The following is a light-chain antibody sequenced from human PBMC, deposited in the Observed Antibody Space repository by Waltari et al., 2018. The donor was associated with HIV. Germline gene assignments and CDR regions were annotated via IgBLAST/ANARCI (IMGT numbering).Light chain of an antibody. V-gene: IGKV1-39*01. CDR3: QQSFNTPLT. Sequence: DIQMTQSPSSLSASIGDRATLTCRASQNISSYLNWYQQKPGKAPRFLIYAASSLQSGVPSTFSGSGSGTDFPLTISSLQREDFATYYCQQSFNTPLTFGGGTKVEIK. CDR1: QNISSY. J-gene: IGKJ4*01. CDR2: AAS.